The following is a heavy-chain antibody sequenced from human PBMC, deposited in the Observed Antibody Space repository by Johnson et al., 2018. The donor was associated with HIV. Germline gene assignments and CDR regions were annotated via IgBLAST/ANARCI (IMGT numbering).Heavy chain of an antibody. CDR1: GFTFSTYG. Sequence: QVQLVESGGGVVQPGRSLRLSCAASGFTFSTYGMHWVRQTPGKGLEWVALISTDGNNKYYADSVRGRFTISRANSKNTLYVQMNSLRAEDTAVYYCARGIPAATRGYAFDIWGQGTMVTVSS. J-gene: IGHJ3*02. V-gene: IGHV3-30*03. CDR2: ISTDGNNK. D-gene: IGHD2-2*01. CDR3: ARGIPAATRGYAFDI.